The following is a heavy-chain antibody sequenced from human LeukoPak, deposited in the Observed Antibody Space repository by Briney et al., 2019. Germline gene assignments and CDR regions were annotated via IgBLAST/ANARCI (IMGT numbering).Heavy chain of an antibody. J-gene: IGHJ4*02. Sequence: GGSLRLSCAASGFTFSSYGMHWVRQAPGKGLEWVAFIRYDGSNKYYADSVKDRFTISRDNSKNTLYLQMNSLRAEDTAVYYCAKEYCSSTSCYITGDYWGQGTLVTVSS. D-gene: IGHD2-2*02. CDR2: IRYDGSNK. CDR1: GFTFSSYG. CDR3: AKEYCSSTSCYITGDY. V-gene: IGHV3-30*02.